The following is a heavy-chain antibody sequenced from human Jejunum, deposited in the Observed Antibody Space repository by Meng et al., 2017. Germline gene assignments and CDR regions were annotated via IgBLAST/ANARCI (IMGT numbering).Heavy chain of an antibody. CDR2: IKPDGNTI. V-gene: IGHV3-74*01. D-gene: IGHD1-1*01. J-gene: IGHJ4*01. Sequence: VTSVWSGACSVLPGGSLRLSCAASVFPFMTVARPWVRHAPGKGLVWVSQIKPDGNTISYADSVRGRFTISRDNAKSTLYLEMNSLRAEDAAVYYCARDNDWVVWDYWGRGTLVTVSS. CDR1: VFPFMTVA. CDR3: ARDNDWVVWDY.